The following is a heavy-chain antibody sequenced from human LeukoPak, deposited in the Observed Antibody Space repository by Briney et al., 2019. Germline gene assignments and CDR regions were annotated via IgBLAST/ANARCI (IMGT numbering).Heavy chain of an antibody. D-gene: IGHD4-17*01. CDR3: ASCYGDYDSFDY. CDR2: ISKDGSRK. Sequence: PGGSLRLSCAASGFTFSSHAMHWVRRASGKGLEWGAVISKDGSRKYYADSVKGRFTISRDNAKNSLYLQMNSLRAEDTAVYYCASCYGDYDSFDYWGQGTLVTVSS. V-gene: IGHV3-30-3*01. J-gene: IGHJ4*02. CDR1: GFTFSSHA.